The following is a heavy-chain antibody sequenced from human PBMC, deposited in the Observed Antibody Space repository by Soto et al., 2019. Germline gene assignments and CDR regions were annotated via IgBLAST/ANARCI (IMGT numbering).Heavy chain of an antibody. CDR1: GYSISSGYY. J-gene: IGHJ5*02. D-gene: IGHD3-3*01. Sequence: SETLSLTCAVSGYSISSGYYWGWIRQPPGKGLEWIGSIYHSGSTYYNPSLKSRVTISVDTSKNQFSLRLSSVTAADTAIYYCATRITVFGLLIPPFDPWGQGTQVTVSS. V-gene: IGHV4-38-2*01. CDR3: ATRITVFGLLIPPFDP. CDR2: IYHSGST.